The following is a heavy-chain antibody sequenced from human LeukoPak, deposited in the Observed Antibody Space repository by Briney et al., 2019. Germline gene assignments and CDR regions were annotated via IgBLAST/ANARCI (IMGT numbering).Heavy chain of an antibody. D-gene: IGHD3-3*01. CDR2: IYHSGST. J-gene: IGHJ5*02. Sequence: PSETLSLTCTVSGYSISSGYYWGWIRQPPGQGLEWIGSIYHSGSTYYNPSLKSRVTISVDTSKNQFSLKLSSVTAADTAVYYCARQVWSGYWVEFDPWGQGTLVTVSS. V-gene: IGHV4-38-2*02. CDR1: GYSISSGYY. CDR3: ARQVWSGYWVEFDP.